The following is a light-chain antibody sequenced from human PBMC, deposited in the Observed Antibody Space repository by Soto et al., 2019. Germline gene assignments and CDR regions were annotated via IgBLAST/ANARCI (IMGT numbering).Light chain of an antibody. CDR3: SSYTSSSTVV. J-gene: IGLJ2*01. Sequence: QSALTQPASVSGSPGQSITISCTGTSSDVGGYNYVSWYQQHPGKAPKLMIYEVSNRPSGVSNRFSGSTSGNTASLTISGLQAEDEDDYYCSSYTSSSTVVFGGGTKVTVL. CDR1: SSDVGGYNY. CDR2: EVS. V-gene: IGLV2-14*01.